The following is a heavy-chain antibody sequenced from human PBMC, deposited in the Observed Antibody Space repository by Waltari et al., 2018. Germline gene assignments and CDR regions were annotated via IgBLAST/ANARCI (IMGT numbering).Heavy chain of an antibody. CDR2: IYYSGST. V-gene: IGHV4-59*01. CDR3: AREGGHDFWSGYYPYYFDY. CDR1: GGSISSYY. J-gene: IGHJ4*02. Sequence: QVQLQESGPGLVKPSETLSLTCTVSGGSISSYYWSWIRQPPGKGLEWIGYIYYSGSTNYNASLKSRGTISVDTSKNQFSLKLSSVTAADTAVYYCAREGGHDFWSGYYPYYFDYWGQGTLVTVSS. D-gene: IGHD3-3*01.